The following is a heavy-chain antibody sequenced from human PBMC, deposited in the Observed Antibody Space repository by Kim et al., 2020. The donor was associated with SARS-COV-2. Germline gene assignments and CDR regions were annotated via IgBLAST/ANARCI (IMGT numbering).Heavy chain of an antibody. V-gene: IGHV1-2*02. D-gene: IGHD4-17*01. CDR1: GYTFTGYY. CDR3: ARWTVTTPDPPH. CDR2: INPNSGGT. J-gene: IGHJ4*02. Sequence: ASVKVSCKASGYTFTGYYMHWVRQAPGQGLEWMGWINPNSGGTNYAQKFQGRVTMTRYTSISTAYMELSRLRSDDTAVYYCARWTVTTPDPPHWGQGTLVTVSS.